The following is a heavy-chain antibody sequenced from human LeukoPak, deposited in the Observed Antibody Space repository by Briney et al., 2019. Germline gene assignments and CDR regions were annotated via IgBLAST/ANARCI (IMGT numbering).Heavy chain of an antibody. CDR3: ARLNPGQLRSYYFDY. CDR2: IYYSGST. CDR1: GGSISSSNYY. Sequence: SETLSLTCTVSGGSISSSNYYWGWIRQPPGKGLEWIGSIYYSGSTYYNPSLKSRVTISVDTSKNQFSLKLSSVTAADTAVYYCARLNPGQLRSYYFDYWGQGTLVTVSS. V-gene: IGHV4-39*01. J-gene: IGHJ4*02. D-gene: IGHD6-6*01.